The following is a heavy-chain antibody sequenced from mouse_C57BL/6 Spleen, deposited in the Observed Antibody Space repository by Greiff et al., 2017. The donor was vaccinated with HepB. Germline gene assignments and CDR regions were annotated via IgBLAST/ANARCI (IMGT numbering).Heavy chain of an antibody. CDR2: IWSGGST. V-gene: IGHV2-2*01. CDR1: GFSLTSYG. D-gene: IGHD1-1*01. Sequence: VQLKQSGPGLVQPSQSLSITCTVSGFSLTSYGVHWVRQSPGKGLEWLGVIWSGGSTDYNAAFISRLSISKDNSKSQVFFKMNSLQADDTAIYYCARNPYYYGSSSYAMDYWGQGTSVTVSS. CDR3: ARNPYYYGSSSYAMDY. J-gene: IGHJ4*01.